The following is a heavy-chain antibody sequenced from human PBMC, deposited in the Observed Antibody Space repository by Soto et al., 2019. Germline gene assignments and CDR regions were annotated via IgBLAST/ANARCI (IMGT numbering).Heavy chain of an antibody. Sequence: GGSLRLSCAASGFTFNKYALTWVRQSPGKGLEWVSAINSYEHGPYYIDSVRGRFTISRDNSKNMVYLQMNSLRAEDTAVYHCAKESRGDKYGLYNHFDYWGQGTRVTV. CDR2: INSYEHGP. CDR3: AKESRGDKYGLYNHFDY. CDR1: GFTFNKYA. V-gene: IGHV3-23*01. D-gene: IGHD3-9*01. J-gene: IGHJ4*02.